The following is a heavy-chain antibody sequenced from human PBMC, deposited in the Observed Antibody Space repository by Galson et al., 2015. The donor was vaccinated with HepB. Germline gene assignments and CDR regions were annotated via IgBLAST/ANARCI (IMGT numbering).Heavy chain of an antibody. CDR3: ARDTSYVWGSYRYDTPPRFDY. D-gene: IGHD3-16*02. Sequence: YHALDSVKGRFTISRDNSKNSLYLQMNSLRPEDTAFYYCARDTSYVWGSYRYDTPPRFDYWGQGTLATVSS. J-gene: IGHJ4*02. V-gene: IGHV3-43*01.